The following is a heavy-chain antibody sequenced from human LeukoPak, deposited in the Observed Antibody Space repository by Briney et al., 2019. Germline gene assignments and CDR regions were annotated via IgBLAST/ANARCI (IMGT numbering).Heavy chain of an antibody. CDR2: ISSSSSYI. D-gene: IGHD4-11*01. Sequence: GGSLRLSCAVSGITLSNYGMSWVRQAPGKGLEWVSSISSSSSYIYYADSVKGRFTISRDNAKNSLYLQMNSLRAEDTAVYYCGRDPAASNYAHDAFDIWGQGTMVTVSS. V-gene: IGHV3-21*01. CDR3: GRDPAASNYAHDAFDI. CDR1: GITLSNYG. J-gene: IGHJ3*02.